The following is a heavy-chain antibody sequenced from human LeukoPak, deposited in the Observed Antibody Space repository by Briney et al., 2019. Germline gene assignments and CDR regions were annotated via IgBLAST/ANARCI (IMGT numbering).Heavy chain of an antibody. CDR1: GFTFSSYA. CDR2: ISGSGGST. V-gene: IGHV3-23*01. CDR3: AKDRDAPLLIDAFDI. D-gene: IGHD2-21*01. Sequence: GGSLRLSCAASGFTFSSYAMSWVRQAPGKGLEWVSAISGSGGSTYYADSVKGRFTISRDNSKNTLHLQMNSLRAEDTAVYYCAKDRDAPLLIDAFDIWGQGTMVTVSS. J-gene: IGHJ3*02.